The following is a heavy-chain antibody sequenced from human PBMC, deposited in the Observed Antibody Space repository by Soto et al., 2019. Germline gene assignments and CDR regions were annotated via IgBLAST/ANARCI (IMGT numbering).Heavy chain of an antibody. Sequence: EVQLLESGGGLVQPGGSLRLSCAASGFTFRSYAMSWVCQAPGKGLEWVSSISGSGGSTYYADSVKGRFTISRDNSKNTLYLQMNSLRAEDTAVYYCAKDPPGGYGLVEAFESWGQGTMVTVSS. J-gene: IGHJ3*02. D-gene: IGHD5-12*01. CDR1: GFTFRSYA. CDR3: AKDPPGGYGLVEAFES. CDR2: ISGSGGST. V-gene: IGHV3-23*01.